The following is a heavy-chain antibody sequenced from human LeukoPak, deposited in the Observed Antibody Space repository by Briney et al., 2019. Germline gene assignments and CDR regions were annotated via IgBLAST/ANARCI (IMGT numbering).Heavy chain of an antibody. J-gene: IGHJ4*02. D-gene: IGHD3-9*01. V-gene: IGHV3-7*01. Sequence: GGSLRLSCAASGFTFSSYWMSWVRQAPGKGLEGVANIKQDGSEIYYVDSVKGRFTISRDNAKNSLYLQMNSLRAEDTAVYYCARDPNVLRYFDWLYYFDYWGQGTLVTVSS. CDR1: GFTFSSYW. CDR3: ARDPNVLRYFDWLYYFDY. CDR2: IKQDGSEI.